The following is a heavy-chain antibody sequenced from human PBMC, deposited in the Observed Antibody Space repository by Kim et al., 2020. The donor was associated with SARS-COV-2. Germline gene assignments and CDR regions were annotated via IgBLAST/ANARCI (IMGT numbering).Heavy chain of an antibody. D-gene: IGHD3-9*01. J-gene: IGHJ5*02. CDR2: ISGSGGST. CDR3: AKLLVPLRYFDWLPKDINGFDP. V-gene: IGHV3-23*01. CDR1: GFTFSSYA. Sequence: GGSLRLSCAASGFTFSSYAMSWVRQAPGKGLEWVSAISGSGGSTYYADSVKGRFTISRDNSKNTLYLQMNSLRAEDTAVYYCAKLLVPLRYFDWLPKDINGFDPWGQGTLVTVSS.